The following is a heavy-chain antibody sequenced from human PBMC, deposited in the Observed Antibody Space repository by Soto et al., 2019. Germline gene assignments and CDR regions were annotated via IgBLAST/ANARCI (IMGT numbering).Heavy chain of an antibody. CDR3: ARGRRATRGNYGMDV. CDR2: INHSGST. D-gene: IGHD2-2*01. Sequence: SETLSLTYAVYGGSFSGYYWSWIRQPPWKGLEWIGEINHSGSTNYNPSLKSRVTISVDTSKNQFSLKLSSVTAADTAVYYCARGRRATRGNYGMDVWGQGTTVTVSS. CDR1: GGSFSGYY. J-gene: IGHJ6*02. V-gene: IGHV4-34*01.